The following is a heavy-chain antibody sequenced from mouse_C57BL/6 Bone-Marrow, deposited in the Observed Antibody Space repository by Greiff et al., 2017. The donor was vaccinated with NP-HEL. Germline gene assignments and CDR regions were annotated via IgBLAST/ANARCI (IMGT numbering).Heavy chain of an antibody. CDR2: IRSKSNNYAT. CDR3: VRHGNYGSGLDY. V-gene: IGHV10-1*01. Sequence: DVQLVESGGGLVQPKESLKLSCAASGFSFNTYAMNWVRQAPGKGLEWVARIRSKSNNYATYYADSVKDRITSSRDDSESMLYLQMNNLKTEDTAMYYCVRHGNYGSGLDYWGQGTSVTVSS. CDR1: GFSFNTYA. D-gene: IGHD1-1*01. J-gene: IGHJ4*01.